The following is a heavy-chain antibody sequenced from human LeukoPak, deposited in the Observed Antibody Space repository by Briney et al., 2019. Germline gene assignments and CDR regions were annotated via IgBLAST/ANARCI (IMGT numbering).Heavy chain of an antibody. CDR2: IIPIFGTA. CDR3: TIIPNVILFTHYFEY. D-gene: IGHD2-21*01. CDR1: GGTFSSYA. V-gene: IGHV1-69*13. Sequence: ASVKVSCKASGGTFSSYAISWVRQAPGQGLEWMGGIIPIFGTANCAQKFQGRVTITADEPTRTAYMELTYVRSDDTAVYYCTIIPNVILFTHYFEYWGQGTLVTVSS. J-gene: IGHJ4*02.